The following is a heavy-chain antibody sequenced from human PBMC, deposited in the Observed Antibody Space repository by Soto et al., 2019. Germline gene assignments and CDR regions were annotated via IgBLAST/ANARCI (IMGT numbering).Heavy chain of an antibody. D-gene: IGHD5-18*01. CDR1: GYTFTSYD. CDR2: MNPNSGNT. CDR3: AHLYGWIRYDAFDI. V-gene: IGHV1-8*01. Sequence: ASVKVSCKASGYTFTSYDINWVRQATGQGLEWMGWMNPNSGNTGYAQKFQGRVTMTRNTSISTAYMELSSLRSEDTAVYYCAHLYGWIRYDAFDIWGQGTMVTVSS. J-gene: IGHJ3*02.